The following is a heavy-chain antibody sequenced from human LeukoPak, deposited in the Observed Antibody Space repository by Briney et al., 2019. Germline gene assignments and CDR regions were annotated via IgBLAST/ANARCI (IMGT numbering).Heavy chain of an antibody. CDR3: ARAAPYYYDSSGHSAFDS. Sequence: GGSLRLSCAASGFTFRSYSMHWVRQAPGKGLEWVSYISSTSSTIYYADSVKGRFTISRDNAKNSLYLQMNSLRDEDTAVYYCARAAPYYYDSSGHSAFDSWGQGTIDPVSA. CDR2: ISSTSSTI. CDR1: GFTFRSYS. D-gene: IGHD3-22*01. V-gene: IGHV3-48*02. J-gene: IGHJ3*02.